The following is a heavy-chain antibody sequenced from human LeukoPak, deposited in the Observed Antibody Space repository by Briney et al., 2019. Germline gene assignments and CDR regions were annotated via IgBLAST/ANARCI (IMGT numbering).Heavy chain of an antibody. J-gene: IGHJ5*02. Sequence: QTGGSLRLSCAASGFTFGVYTMHWVRQAPGKGLEWVANIKQDGGEKYYVDSVKGRFTISRDNAKNSLYLQMNSLRAEDTAVYYCAREGSSSWFDPWGQGTLVTVSS. CDR1: GFTFGVYT. CDR3: AREGSSSWFDP. CDR2: IKQDGGEK. V-gene: IGHV3-7*01. D-gene: IGHD6-13*01.